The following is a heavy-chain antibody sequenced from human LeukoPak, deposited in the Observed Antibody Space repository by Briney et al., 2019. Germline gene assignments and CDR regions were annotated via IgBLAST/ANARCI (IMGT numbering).Heavy chain of an antibody. J-gene: IGHJ3*02. D-gene: IGHD2-21*01. CDR3: ARDGGGAYSLAFDI. Sequence: PGGSLRLSCAASGFSVISNYMSWVRQAPGKGLEWVSLIYSGGSANYVDSVKGRFTISRDNSKNTLYLQMNNLRAQYMAVYYCARDGGGAYSLAFDIWGQGTLVTVSS. CDR1: GFSVISNY. CDR2: IYSGGSA. V-gene: IGHV3-53*01.